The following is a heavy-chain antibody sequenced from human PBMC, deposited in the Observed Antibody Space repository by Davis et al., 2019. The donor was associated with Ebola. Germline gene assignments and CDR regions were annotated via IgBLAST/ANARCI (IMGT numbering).Heavy chain of an antibody. J-gene: IGHJ4*02. Sequence: PGGSLRLSCAATGFTFSSNSMNWVRQAPGKGLEWVSSITSDSGRTSYAESVKGRFTISRDNAKNSLYLQMNSLRAEDTAVYYCASANWGNDYWGQGTLVTVSS. CDR1: GFTFSSNS. V-gene: IGHV3-21*04. CDR2: ITSDSGRT. CDR3: ASANWGNDY. D-gene: IGHD7-27*01.